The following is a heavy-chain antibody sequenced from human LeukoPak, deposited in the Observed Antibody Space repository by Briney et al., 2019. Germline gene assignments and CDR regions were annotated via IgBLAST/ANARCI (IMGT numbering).Heavy chain of an antibody. CDR2: IYSGGST. J-gene: IGHJ3*02. V-gene: IGHV3-53*01. CDR3: ARDRRGVGAFDI. D-gene: IGHD3-10*01. Sequence: GGSLRLSCAASGFTVSSNYINWVRQAPGKGLEWVSVIYSGGSTYYPDSVKGRFTISRDNSKDTLYLQMNSLRAEDTAVYYCARDRRGVGAFDIWGQGTMVTVSS. CDR1: GFTVSSNY.